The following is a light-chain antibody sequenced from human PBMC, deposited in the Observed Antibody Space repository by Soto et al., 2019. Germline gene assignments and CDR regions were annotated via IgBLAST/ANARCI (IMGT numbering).Light chain of an antibody. CDR3: QTWDPGRGI. CDR2: VISDGGH. J-gene: IGLJ2*01. Sequence: QPVLTQSPSASASLGASVKLTCTLSSGHSTYPIAWHQQQPEKGPRYLMKVISDGGHTRGDGIPDRFSGSSSGAERYLSISRLQSDDEADYYCQTWDPGRGIFGGGTKLTVL. CDR1: SGHSTYP. V-gene: IGLV4-69*01.